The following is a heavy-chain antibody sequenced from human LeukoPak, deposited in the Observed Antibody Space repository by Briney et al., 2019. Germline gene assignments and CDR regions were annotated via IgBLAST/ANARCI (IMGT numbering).Heavy chain of an antibody. CDR2: ISSNGGST. CDR1: GFTFSSYA. V-gene: IGHV3-64*01. J-gene: IGHJ6*04. D-gene: IGHD2-2*01. Sequence: GGSLRLSCAASGFTFSSYAMHWVRQAPGKGLEYVSAISSNGGSTYYANSVKGRFTISRDNSKNTLYLQMGSLRAEDMAVYYCASSIGMDVWGKGTTVTVSS. CDR3: ASSIGMDV.